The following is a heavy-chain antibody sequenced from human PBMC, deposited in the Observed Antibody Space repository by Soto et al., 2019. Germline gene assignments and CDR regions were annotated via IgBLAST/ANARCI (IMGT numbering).Heavy chain of an antibody. CDR1: GYTHTELS. Sequence: ASVKVSCKVSGYTHTELSMHWVRQAHGKGLEWMGGFDPEDGETIYAQKFQGRVTMTEDTSTDTAYMELSSLRSEDTAVYYCATSDLNAFDIWGQGTMVTVSS. CDR3: ATSDLNAFDI. D-gene: IGHD3-3*01. J-gene: IGHJ3*02. CDR2: FDPEDGET. V-gene: IGHV1-24*01.